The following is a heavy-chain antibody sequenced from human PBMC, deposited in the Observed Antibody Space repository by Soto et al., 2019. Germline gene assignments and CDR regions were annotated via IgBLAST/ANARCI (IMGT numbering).Heavy chain of an antibody. D-gene: IGHD3-10*01. Sequence: QVQLVQSGAELKKPGASAKVSCKASGYIFTSYGISWVRQAPGQGLEWMAWISVDSGNTNYAQNFQGRVTMTTDTSASTAHMELRSPRSDETAVYYCARFNGSGTHYYMDVWGKGTTIIVSS. J-gene: IGHJ6*03. CDR3: ARFNGSGTHYYMDV. CDR1: GYIFTSYG. V-gene: IGHV1-18*01. CDR2: ISVDSGNT.